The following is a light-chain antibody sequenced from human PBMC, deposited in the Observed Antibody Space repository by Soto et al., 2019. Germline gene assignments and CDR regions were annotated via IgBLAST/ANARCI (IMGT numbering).Light chain of an antibody. J-gene: IGLJ1*01. V-gene: IGLV2-18*02. CDR1: SSDVGSYNR. CDR2: EVS. Sequence: QSALTQPPSVSGSPGQSVAISCTGTSSDVGSYNRVSWYQQHPGTAPKVMIYEVSNRPSGVPDRFSGSKSGNTASLTISGLQAEDEADYNCSSYTSSNAYDFGTGTKLTVL. CDR3: SSYTSSNAYD.